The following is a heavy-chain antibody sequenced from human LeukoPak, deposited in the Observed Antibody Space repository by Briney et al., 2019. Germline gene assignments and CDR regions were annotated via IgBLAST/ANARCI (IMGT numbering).Heavy chain of an antibody. V-gene: IGHV3-23*01. Sequence: GGSLRLSCAASGFTFSSYAMSWLRQAPGKGLEWVSAISGSGGSTYYADSVKGRFTISRDNSKSTLYLQMNSLRAEDTAVYYCAKGVAAAGIFDYWGQGTLVTVSS. CDR2: ISGSGGST. D-gene: IGHD6-13*01. CDR1: GFTFSSYA. J-gene: IGHJ4*02. CDR3: AKGVAAAGIFDY.